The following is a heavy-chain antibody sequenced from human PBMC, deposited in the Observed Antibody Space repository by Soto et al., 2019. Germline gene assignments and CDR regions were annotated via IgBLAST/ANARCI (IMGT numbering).Heavy chain of an antibody. CDR3: ARGVVGAPRPFDP. J-gene: IGHJ5*02. D-gene: IGHD1-26*01. CDR2: IIPIFGTA. CDR1: GGTFSSYA. V-gene: IGHV1-69*13. Sequence: SVKVSCKASGGTFSSYAISWVRQAPGQGLEWMGGIIPIFGTANYAQKFQGRVTITADESTSTAYMELSSLRSEDTAVYYCARGVVGAPRPFDPWGQGTLVTVSS.